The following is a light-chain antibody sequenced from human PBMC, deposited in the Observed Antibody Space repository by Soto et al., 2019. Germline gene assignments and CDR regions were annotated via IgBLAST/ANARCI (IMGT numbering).Light chain of an antibody. CDR1: SSDVGAYTF. V-gene: IGLV2-14*03. J-gene: IGLJ1*01. CDR2: DVS. Sequence: QSALSQPASVSGSPGQSITISCTGTSSDVGAYTFVSWYQQHPDKVPKLMVFDVSRRPSGVSDRFSGSKSGNTASLTISGLQPEDEADYYCSSYTSSSTHVFGSGTKLTVL. CDR3: SSYTSSSTHV.